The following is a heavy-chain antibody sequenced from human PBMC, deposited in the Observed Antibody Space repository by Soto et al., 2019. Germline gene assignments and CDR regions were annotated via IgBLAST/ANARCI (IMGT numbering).Heavy chain of an antibody. J-gene: IGHJ5*02. Sequence: QVQLQESGPGLVKPSETLSLTCSVSGDSVSRGTYYWSWIRQSPERGLEWIAYSSYSESTSYNPSFKSRATISVNTSKNQFSLRLRSLTAEDTAVYYCARQKSGLEFYNYFDPWGPGTLVTVSS. CDR3: ARQKSGLEFYNYFDP. V-gene: IGHV4-61*01. CDR2: SSYSEST. D-gene: IGHD3-3*01. CDR1: GDSVSRGTYY.